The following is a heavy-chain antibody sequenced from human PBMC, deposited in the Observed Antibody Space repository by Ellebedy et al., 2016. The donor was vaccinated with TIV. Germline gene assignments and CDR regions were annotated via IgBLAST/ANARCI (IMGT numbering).Heavy chain of an antibody. D-gene: IGHD5-18*01. V-gene: IGHV4-39*01. J-gene: IGHJ4*02. CDR3: ARHSTRRQLWLEPFDY. CDR2: IYYTGTT. Sequence: MPSETLSLPCTVSGGSVSSSSNYRAWIRQPPGKGLEWIGSIYYTGTTYYNPSLKSRVTISVDTSKNQFSLKLSSVPAADTAVYYCARHSTRRQLWLEPFDYWGQGTLVTVSS. CDR1: GGSVSSSSNY.